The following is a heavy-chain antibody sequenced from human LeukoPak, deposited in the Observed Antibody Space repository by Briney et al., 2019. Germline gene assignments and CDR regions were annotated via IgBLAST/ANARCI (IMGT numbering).Heavy chain of an antibody. D-gene: IGHD1-26*01. J-gene: IGHJ4*02. CDR1: GGSISSYY. V-gene: IGHV4-59*12. Sequence: PSETLSLICTVSGGSISSYYWSWIRQPPGKGLEWIGYIYYSGSTNYNPSLKSRVTISVDTSKNQFSLKLSSVTAADTAVYYCARGAYSGSSFDYWGQGTLVTVSS. CDR2: IYYSGST. CDR3: ARGAYSGSSFDY.